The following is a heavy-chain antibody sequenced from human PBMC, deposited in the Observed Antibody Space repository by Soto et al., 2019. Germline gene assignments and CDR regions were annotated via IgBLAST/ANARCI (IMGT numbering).Heavy chain of an antibody. CDR2: IMPIFGTA. J-gene: IGHJ5*02. V-gene: IGHV1-69*13. D-gene: IGHD6-13*01. CDR3: ARYVSSSWSSKPNWFDP. Sequence: SVKVSCKASGGNFSSYAISWVRQAPGQGLEWMGGIMPIFGTANYAQKFQGRVTITADESTSTAYMELSSLRSEDTAVYYCARYVSSSWSSKPNWFDPWGQGTLVTSPQ. CDR1: GGNFSSYA.